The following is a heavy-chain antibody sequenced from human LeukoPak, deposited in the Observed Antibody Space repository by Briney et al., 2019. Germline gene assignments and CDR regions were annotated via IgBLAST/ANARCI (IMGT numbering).Heavy chain of an antibody. CDR2: IYTSGST. J-gene: IGHJ6*03. CDR3: ARSKSYDFWSGYHFGGYYYYMDG. D-gene: IGHD3-3*01. Sequence: SETLSLTCTVSGGSISSYYWSWLRQPAGKGLEWIGRIYTSGSTNYNPSLKSRVTMSVDTSKNQFSLKLSSVTAADTAVYYCARSKSYDFWSGYHFGGYYYYMDGWGKGTTVTVSS. CDR1: GGSISSYY. V-gene: IGHV4-4*07.